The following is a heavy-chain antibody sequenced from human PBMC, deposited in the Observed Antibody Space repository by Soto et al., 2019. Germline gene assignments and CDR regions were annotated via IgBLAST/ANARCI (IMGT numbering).Heavy chain of an antibody. CDR2: INPSGGRT. Sequence: ASLQVSCKASGYTFTTYSIHWVRQTPGHGLEWMGVINPSGGRTSYAQKFQGRVTMTRDTSTSTVHMELSNLRSEDTAVYFCARDGGYDVLTGHYILLYYLDNWGLGTLVNVSS. J-gene: IGHJ4*02. D-gene: IGHD3-9*01. V-gene: IGHV1-46*01. CDR3: ARDGGYDVLTGHYILLYYLDN. CDR1: GYTFTTYS.